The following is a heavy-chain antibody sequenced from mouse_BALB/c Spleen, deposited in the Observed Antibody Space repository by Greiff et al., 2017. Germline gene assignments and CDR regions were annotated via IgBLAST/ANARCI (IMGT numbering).Heavy chain of an antibody. CDR2: INPYNGDT. CDR3: ARGVYYGSDY. D-gene: IGHD1-2*01. Sequence: EVHLVESGPELVKPGASVKISCKASGYSFTGYFMNWVMQSHGKSLEWIGRINPYNGDTFYNQKFKGKATLTVDKSSSTAHMELRSLASEDSAVYYCARGVYYGSDYWGQGTTLTVSS. J-gene: IGHJ2*01. V-gene: IGHV1-20*02. CDR1: GYSFTGYF.